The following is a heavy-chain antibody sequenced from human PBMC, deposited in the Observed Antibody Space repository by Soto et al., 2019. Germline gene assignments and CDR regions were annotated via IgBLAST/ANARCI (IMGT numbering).Heavy chain of an antibody. CDR2: ISGSGGST. Sequence: PGGSMILSCAASGFTFSSYARSWVRTAPGEGLEWVSAISGSGGSTYYADSVKGRFTISRDNSKDTLYLQMNSLRAEDTAVYYCAKDRGYSYGQKHDYWGQGTLVTVSS. CDR3: AKDRGYSYGQKHDY. CDR1: GFTFSSYA. J-gene: IGHJ4*02. D-gene: IGHD5-18*01. V-gene: IGHV3-23*01.